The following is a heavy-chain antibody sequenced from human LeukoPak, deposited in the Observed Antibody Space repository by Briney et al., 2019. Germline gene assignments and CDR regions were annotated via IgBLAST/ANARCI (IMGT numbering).Heavy chain of an antibody. Sequence: GASVKVSCKASGYTFTGYYMHWVRQAPGQGLEWMGIINPSGGSTSYAQKFQGRVTMTRDTSTSTVYMELSSLRSEDTAVYYCARDLLAMNVLMVYAISYWGQGTLVTVSS. CDR3: ARDLLAMNVLMVYAISY. J-gene: IGHJ4*02. D-gene: IGHD2-8*01. V-gene: IGHV1-46*01. CDR2: INPSGGST. CDR1: GYTFTGYY.